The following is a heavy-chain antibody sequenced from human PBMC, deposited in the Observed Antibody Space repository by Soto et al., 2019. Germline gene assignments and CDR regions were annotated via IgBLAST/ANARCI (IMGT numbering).Heavy chain of an antibody. CDR1: GGSFSGYY. CDR3: ARGRGGPEATPIYQLLPFDP. Sequence: SETLSLTCAVYGGSFSGYYWSWIRQPPGKGLEWIGEINHSGSTNSNPSLKSRVTISVDTSKNKFSLKLSSVTAADTAVYYCARGRGGPEATPIYQLLPFDPWGQGTLVTVSS. D-gene: IGHD2-2*01. CDR2: INHSGST. J-gene: IGHJ5*02. V-gene: IGHV4-34*01.